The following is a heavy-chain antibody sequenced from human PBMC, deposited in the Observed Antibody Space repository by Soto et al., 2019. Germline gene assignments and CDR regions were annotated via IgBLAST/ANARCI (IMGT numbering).Heavy chain of an antibody. J-gene: IGHJ6*02. D-gene: IGHD2-15*01. CDR2: ISSSGYI. CDR1: GFNFNSYT. CDR3: ARDCSGGSCYPGMDV. Sequence: EVQLVESGGGLGKPGGSLRLSCAASGFNFNSYTINWVRQAPGKRLEWLSSISSSGYIFSTDSVRGRFTISRDNAKNSVYLQINSLRAEDTAVYFCARDCSGGSCYPGMDVWGQGTTDTVSS. V-gene: IGHV3-21*01.